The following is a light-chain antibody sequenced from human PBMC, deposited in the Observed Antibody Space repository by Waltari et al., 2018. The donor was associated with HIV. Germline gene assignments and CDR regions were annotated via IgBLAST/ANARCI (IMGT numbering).Light chain of an antibody. V-gene: IGKV1-12*01. CDR3: QQTDSFPRT. CDR1: QGINSW. CDR2: AAS. Sequence: QMTQSPSSVSASVGDRVTITCRASQGINSWFAWYQQNPGEPPKLLIYAASSLQSGVASRFSGRGSGKDFTLTISSLQPEDFATYYCQQTDSFPRTFGQGTKVDIK. J-gene: IGKJ1*01.